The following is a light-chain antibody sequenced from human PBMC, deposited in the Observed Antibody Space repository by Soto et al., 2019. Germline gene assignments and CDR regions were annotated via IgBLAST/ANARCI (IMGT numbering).Light chain of an antibody. V-gene: IGKV1-33*01. Sequence: DIQMTQSPSSLSASVGDRVTITCQASQDISNSLNWYQQKPGKAPKLLIYDASNLETGVPSRFSGSGSGTDFSFTISRLQPEDIATYYCQQYDNFPQTFGGGTKVEIK. CDR2: DAS. J-gene: IGKJ4*01. CDR1: QDISNS. CDR3: QQYDNFPQT.